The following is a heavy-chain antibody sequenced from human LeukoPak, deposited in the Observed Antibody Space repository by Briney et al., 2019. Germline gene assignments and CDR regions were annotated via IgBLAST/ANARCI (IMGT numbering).Heavy chain of an antibody. D-gene: IGHD5-12*01. V-gene: IGHV1-2*02. Sequence: ASVKVSCKASGYTFTGYYMHWVRQAPGQGLERMGWINPNSGGTNYAQNFHGRVTMTRDTSISTAYMEVSRLRSDDTAVYYCAREGGTLKRGYSCYDWGQGTLVTVSS. CDR3: AREGGTLKRGYSCYD. CDR2: INPNSGGT. CDR1: GYTFTGYY. J-gene: IGHJ4*02.